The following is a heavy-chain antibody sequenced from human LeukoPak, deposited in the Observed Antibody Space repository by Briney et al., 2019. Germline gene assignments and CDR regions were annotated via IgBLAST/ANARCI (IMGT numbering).Heavy chain of an antibody. CDR3: ARDETHFYGSGSSNWFDP. J-gene: IGHJ5*02. CDR2: IYYSGTT. Sequence: PSETLSLTCSVSGGSICGYYWSWIRQPPGKGLEWIGYIYYSGTTIYNPSLKSRLTISLDTSKNQFSLNLSSVTAADTAVYYCARDETHFYGSGSSNWFDPWGQGILVTVSS. D-gene: IGHD3-10*01. V-gene: IGHV4-59*12. CDR1: GGSICGYY.